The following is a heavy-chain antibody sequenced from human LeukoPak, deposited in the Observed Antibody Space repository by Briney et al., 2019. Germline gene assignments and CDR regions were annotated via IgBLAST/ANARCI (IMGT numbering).Heavy chain of an antibody. Sequence: GGAPGLSCAASGFTLSSYGMHWGRQAPGKGLEGVAVISYDGSNKYYADSVKGRFTISRDNSKNTLYLQMNSLRAEDTAVYYCAKGDIVLMVYADYWGQGTLVTVSS. CDR1: GFTLSSYG. J-gene: IGHJ4*02. D-gene: IGHD2-8*01. V-gene: IGHV3-30*18. CDR2: ISYDGSNK. CDR3: AKGDIVLMVYADY.